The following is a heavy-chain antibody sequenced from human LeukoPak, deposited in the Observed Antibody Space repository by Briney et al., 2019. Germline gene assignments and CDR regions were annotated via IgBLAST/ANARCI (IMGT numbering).Heavy chain of an antibody. CDR3: AKEDGVGDYYYGMDV. Sequence: PGGSLRLSCAASGFTFSSYGMHWVRQAPGKGLEWVAVISYDGSNKYHADSVKGRFTISRDNSKNTLYLQMNSLRAEDTAVYYCAKEDGVGDYYYGMDVWGQGTTVTVSS. J-gene: IGHJ6*02. V-gene: IGHV3-30*18. CDR1: GFTFSSYG. D-gene: IGHD3-16*01. CDR2: ISYDGSNK.